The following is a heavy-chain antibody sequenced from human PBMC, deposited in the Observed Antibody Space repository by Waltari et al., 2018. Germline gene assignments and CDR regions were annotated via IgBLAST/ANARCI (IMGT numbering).Heavy chain of an antibody. CDR1: GDSMSSNYW. CDR2: VHHRSGRT. D-gene: IGHD2-15*01. Sequence: QLQLQESGPGLVKPSGTLSLTCVVSGDSMSSNYWWSWVRQSPGKGLEWIGQVHHRSGRTNYNPSFVSRVIMSLDTSINQFSLKVLSAAAADTAVYYCARDRGRGLYLDSWGQGTLVTVSP. J-gene: IGHJ4*02. V-gene: IGHV4-4*02. CDR3: ARDRGRGLYLDS.